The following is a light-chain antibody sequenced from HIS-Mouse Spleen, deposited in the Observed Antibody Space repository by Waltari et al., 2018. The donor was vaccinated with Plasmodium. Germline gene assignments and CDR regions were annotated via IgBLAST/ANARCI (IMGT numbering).Light chain of an antibody. Sequence: SYELTQPPSVSVSPGQTARITCSGDALPKKYAYWYQQKSGQAPVLVIYEDIERPSGIPERFSGSSSGTVATLTISVAQVEDEADYYCYSTDSSGNHRVFGGGTKLTVL. J-gene: IGLJ3*02. CDR2: EDI. CDR1: ALPKKY. CDR3: YSTDSSGNHRV. V-gene: IGLV3-10*01.